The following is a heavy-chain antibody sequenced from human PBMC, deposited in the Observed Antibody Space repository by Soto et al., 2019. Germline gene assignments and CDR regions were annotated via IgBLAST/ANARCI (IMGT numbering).Heavy chain of an antibody. CDR3: AKDHGFWSGYYDY. D-gene: IGHD3-3*01. CDR1: GFTFSSYA. J-gene: IGHJ4*02. V-gene: IGHV3-23*01. Sequence: GGSLRLSCAASGFTFSSYAMSWVRQAPGKGLEWVSDISGSGGSTYYADSVKGRFTISRDNSKNTLYLQMNSLRAEDTAVYYCAKDHGFWSGYYDYWGQGTLVTVSS. CDR2: ISGSGGST.